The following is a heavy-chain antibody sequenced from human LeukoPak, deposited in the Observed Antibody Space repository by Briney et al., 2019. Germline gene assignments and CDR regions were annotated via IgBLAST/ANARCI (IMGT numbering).Heavy chain of an antibody. CDR2: INPNSGGT. Sequence: ASVKVSCKASGYTFTGYYMHWVRQAPGQGLEWMGWINPNSGGTNYAQKFQGWVTMTRDTSISTAYMELSRLRSDDTAVYYCARDRTDGEGSNWFDPWGRGTLVTVSS. D-gene: IGHD3-10*01. J-gene: IGHJ5*02. CDR3: ARDRTDGEGSNWFDP. V-gene: IGHV1-2*04. CDR1: GYTFTGYY.